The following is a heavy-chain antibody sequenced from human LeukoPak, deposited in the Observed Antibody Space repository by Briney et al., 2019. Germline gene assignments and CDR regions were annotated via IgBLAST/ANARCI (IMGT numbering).Heavy chain of an antibody. CDR1: GGSFSGYY. CDR2: INHSGST. J-gene: IGHJ4*02. CDR3: ASCSHLEGDYFDY. D-gene: IGHD1-26*01. Sequence: SETLSLTCAVYGGSFSGYYWSWIRQPPGKGLEWIGEINHSGSTNYNPSLKSRVTISVDTSKNQFSLKLSSVTAADTAVYYCASCSHLEGDYFDYWGQGTLVTVSS. V-gene: IGHV4-34*01.